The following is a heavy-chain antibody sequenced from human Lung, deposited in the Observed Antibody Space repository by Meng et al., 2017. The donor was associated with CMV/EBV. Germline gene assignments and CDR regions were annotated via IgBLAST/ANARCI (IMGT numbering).Heavy chain of an antibody. CDR1: GFTISNAK. CDR3: TTVNWNYYDF. D-gene: IGHD1-1*01. J-gene: IGHJ4*02. CDR2: IKPTTEHETI. Sequence: SCAGSGFTISNAKISWVRQAPGKGLEWVGRIKPTTEHETIDYAAPVERRFTISRDDPRNTVYLQMKSLKSEDTAVYFCTTVNWNYYDFLGQGTVVTVSS. V-gene: IGHV3-15*01.